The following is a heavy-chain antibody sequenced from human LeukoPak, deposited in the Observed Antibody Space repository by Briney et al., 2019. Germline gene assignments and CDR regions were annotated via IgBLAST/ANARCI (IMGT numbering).Heavy chain of an antibody. Sequence: GGSLRLSCAASGFTFSSYWMHWVRQAPGKGLVWVSRINTDGSSTSYADSVKGRFTISRDNAKNTLYLQMNSLRAEDTAVYYCARDGSYYYYMDVWGKGTTVTVSS. CDR2: INTDGSST. J-gene: IGHJ6*03. CDR3: ARDGSYYYYMDV. D-gene: IGHD3-10*01. V-gene: IGHV3-74*01. CDR1: GFTFSSYW.